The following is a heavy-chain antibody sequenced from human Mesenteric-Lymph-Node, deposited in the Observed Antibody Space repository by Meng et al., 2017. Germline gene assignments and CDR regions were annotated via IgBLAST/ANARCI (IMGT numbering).Heavy chain of an antibody. CDR1: GGSFSGYY. D-gene: IGHD6-13*01. CDR2: INHSGST. J-gene: IGHJ4*02. V-gene: IGHV4-34*01. Sequence: QEEPQVGGGGMLKPSETLSLTCAVYGGSFSGYYWSWIRQPPGKGLEWIGEINHSGSTNYNPSLKSRVTISVDTSKNQFSLKLSSVTAADTAVYYCASLHSYSSSWVDFDYWGQGTLVTVSS. CDR3: ASLHSYSSSWVDFDY.